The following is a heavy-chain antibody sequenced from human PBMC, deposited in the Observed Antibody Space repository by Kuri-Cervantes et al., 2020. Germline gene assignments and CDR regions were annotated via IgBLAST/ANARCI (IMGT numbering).Heavy chain of an antibody. Sequence: GESLKISCAASGFTFSSYSMNWVRQAPGKGLEWVSSISSSSYIYYADSVKGRFTISRDNAKNSLYLQMNSLRAEDTAVYYCARGGGVRYFDWSINNYFDYWGQGTLVTVSS. V-gene: IGHV3-21*01. CDR2: ISSSSYI. D-gene: IGHD3-9*01. CDR3: ARGGGVRYFDWSINNYFDY. CDR1: GFTFSSYS. J-gene: IGHJ4*02.